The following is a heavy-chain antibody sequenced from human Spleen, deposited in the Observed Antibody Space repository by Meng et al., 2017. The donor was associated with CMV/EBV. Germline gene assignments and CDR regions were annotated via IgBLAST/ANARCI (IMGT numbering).Heavy chain of an antibody. CDR2: ISHDGSNE. Sequence: GESLKISCVASGFSFKVYAIHWVRQAPGKGLEWLAIISHDGSNEFYADSVKGRFTISRDNSKTTLYLQMNSLRAEDTALYYCARGKGLTPDYWGQGTLVTVSS. V-gene: IGHV3-30*04. CDR1: GFSFKVYA. D-gene: IGHD2-15*01. CDR3: ARGKGLTPDY. J-gene: IGHJ4*02.